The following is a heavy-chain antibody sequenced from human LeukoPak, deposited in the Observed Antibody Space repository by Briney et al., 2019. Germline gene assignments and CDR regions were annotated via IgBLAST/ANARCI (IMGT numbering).Heavy chain of an antibody. D-gene: IGHD6-13*01. CDR3: ARGHLYRSSNDVTYFDY. CDR2: INPNSGGT. V-gene: IGHV1-2*04. Sequence: ASVKVSCKASGYTFTGYYMHWVRQAPGQGLEWMGWINPNSGGTNYAQKFQGWVTMTRDTSISTAYMELSRLRSDDTAVYYWARGHLYRSSNDVTYFDYWGKGPLVTVSS. CDR1: GYTFTGYY. J-gene: IGHJ4*02.